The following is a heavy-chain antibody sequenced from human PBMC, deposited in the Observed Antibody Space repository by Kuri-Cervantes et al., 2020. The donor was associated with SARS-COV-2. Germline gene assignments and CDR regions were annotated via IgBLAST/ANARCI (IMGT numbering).Heavy chain of an antibody. V-gene: IGHV3-7*03. CDR3: AKPATVTTRYWFDP. CDR2: IKQDGSEK. Sequence: GESLKISCGVSGFTFSISWMTWVRQAPGKGLEWVANIKQDGSEKYYVDSVKGRFTISRDNSKNTLYLQMSSLRAEDTAVYYCAKPATVTTRYWFDPWGQGTLVTVSS. J-gene: IGHJ5*02. D-gene: IGHD4-11*01. CDR1: GFTFSISW.